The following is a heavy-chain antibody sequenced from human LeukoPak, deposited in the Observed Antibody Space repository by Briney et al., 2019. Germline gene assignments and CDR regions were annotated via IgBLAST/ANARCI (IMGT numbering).Heavy chain of an antibody. V-gene: IGHV4-39*01. CDR3: ATSVTSSSGWYYGY. D-gene: IGHD6-19*01. CDR2: IYYGGRT. Sequence: PSETLSLTCSVSGGSISSLSYYWGWVRQPPGKGLEWIGSIYYGGRTYYNPSFKSRVTMPVDTSKNQFSLKLSSVTAADTAIYYCATSVTSSSGWYYGYWGQGSLVTVSS. CDR1: GGSISSLSYY. J-gene: IGHJ4*02.